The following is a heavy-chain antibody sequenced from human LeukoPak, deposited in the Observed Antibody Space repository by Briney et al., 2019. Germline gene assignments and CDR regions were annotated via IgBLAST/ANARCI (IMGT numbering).Heavy chain of an antibody. J-gene: IGHJ3*02. D-gene: IGHD3-22*01. Sequence: PGGSLRLSCTASGFTFSSYNMHWVRQPTGKGLEWVSAVGTAGDTYYPGPVKGRFTISRENAKNSLYLQMNSLRAGDTAVYYCARRGDSRGYYDAFDIWGQGTMVTVSS. CDR2: VGTAGDT. CDR3: ARRGDSRGYYDAFDI. CDR1: GFTFSSYN. V-gene: IGHV3-13*01.